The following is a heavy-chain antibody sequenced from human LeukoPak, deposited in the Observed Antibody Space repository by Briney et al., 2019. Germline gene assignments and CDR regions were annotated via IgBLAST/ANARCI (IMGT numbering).Heavy chain of an antibody. J-gene: IGHJ5*02. V-gene: IGHV3-53*01. CDR3: ARYRMDAGSYTSGWFDP. CDR1: EFAVSSNY. Sequence: PGGSLRLSCAASEFAVSSNYMTWVRQAPGNGLEWVSVIYSGGKTYYADSVEGRFTICRDNSKNAVYLQMNSLRAEDTAVYYCARYRMDAGSYTSGWFDPWGQGTLVTVSS. CDR2: IYSGGKT. D-gene: IGHD3-10*01.